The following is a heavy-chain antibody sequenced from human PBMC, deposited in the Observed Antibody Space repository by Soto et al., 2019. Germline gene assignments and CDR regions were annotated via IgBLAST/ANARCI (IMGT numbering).Heavy chain of an antibody. D-gene: IGHD2-2*03. CDR2: ISSSGSTI. J-gene: IGHJ3*02. Sequence: GGSLRLSCAASGFTFSSYEMNWVRQAPGKGLEWVSYISSSGSTIYYADSVKDRFTISRDNAKNSLYLQMNSLRAEDTAVYYCASRMDIVVVPAAKDAFDIWGQGTMVTVSS. CDR3: ASRMDIVVVPAAKDAFDI. V-gene: IGHV3-48*03. CDR1: GFTFSSYE.